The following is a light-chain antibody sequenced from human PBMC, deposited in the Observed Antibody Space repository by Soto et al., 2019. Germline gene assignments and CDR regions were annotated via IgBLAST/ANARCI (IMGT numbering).Light chain of an antibody. CDR2: GAS. Sequence: EIVMTQSPATLSVSPGERATLSCRASQSISGNLAWYQQKPGQAPMLLIYGASTRATGIPARFSGSGSGTEFTLTISSLQSEDFAVYYCQQYNNWPAHTFGGGTKVEIK. V-gene: IGKV3D-15*01. J-gene: IGKJ4*01. CDR1: QSISGN. CDR3: QQYNNWPAHT.